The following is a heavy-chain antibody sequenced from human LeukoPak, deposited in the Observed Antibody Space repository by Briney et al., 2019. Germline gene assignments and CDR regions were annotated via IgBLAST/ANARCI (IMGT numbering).Heavy chain of an antibody. CDR1: GFTFSSFE. V-gene: IGHV3-48*03. CDR2: ISSSGSST. D-gene: IGHD3-9*01. CDR3: ARGKNGVGGYDILIDY. Sequence: PGGSLRLACAASGFTFSSFEMNWGRQAAGEGLEWVSYISSSGSSTFYADSVKGRFTISRDNAKNSLFLQMFTLRDEDTAVYYCARGKNGVGGYDILIDYWGQGTLVTVSS. J-gene: IGHJ4*02.